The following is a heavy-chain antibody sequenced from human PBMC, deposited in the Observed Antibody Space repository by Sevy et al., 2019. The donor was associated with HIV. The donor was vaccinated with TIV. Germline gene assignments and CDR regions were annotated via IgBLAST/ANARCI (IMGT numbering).Heavy chain of an antibody. J-gene: IGHJ4*02. CDR1: GFSFSSFS. CDR3: ARGSDDTTRTPFDY. D-gene: IGHD3-22*01. CDR2: INSRGGNI. Sequence: GGSLRLSCAASGFSFSSFSMSWIRQAPGKGLEWVSSINSRGGNIQYADSVKGRFTISRDNANNSLYVQLNSLRADDTGLYYCARGSDDTTRTPFDYWGQGTLVTVSS. V-gene: IGHV3-21*01.